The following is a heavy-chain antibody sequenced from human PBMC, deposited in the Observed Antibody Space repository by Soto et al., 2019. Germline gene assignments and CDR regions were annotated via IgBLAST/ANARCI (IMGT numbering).Heavy chain of an antibody. CDR3: ARGQEMATKYDY. J-gene: IGHJ4*02. CDR1: GGPISSGDYY. V-gene: IGHV4-61*08. Sequence: SETLSLTCTVFGGPISSGDYYWSWIRQPPGKGLEWIGYIYYSGSTNYNPSLKSRVTISVDTSKNQFSLKLSSVTAADTAVYYCARGQEMATKYDYWGQGTLVTVSS. D-gene: IGHD5-12*01. CDR2: IYYSGST.